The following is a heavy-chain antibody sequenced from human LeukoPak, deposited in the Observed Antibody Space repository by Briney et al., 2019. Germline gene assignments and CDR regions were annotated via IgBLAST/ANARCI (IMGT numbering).Heavy chain of an antibody. D-gene: IGHD4-17*01. J-gene: IGHJ4*02. CDR3: ARGGYGDGTEVFDY. CDR1: CGSISSYY. V-gene: IGHV4-59*01. CDR2: IYYRGST. Sequence: SETLSLTCTVSCGSISSYYWSWIRQPPGKGLEWLGYIYYRGSTNYNPTRKSRVTISVDTSKNQFSLKLSSVTAADTAVYYCARGGYGDGTEVFDYWGQGTLVTVSS.